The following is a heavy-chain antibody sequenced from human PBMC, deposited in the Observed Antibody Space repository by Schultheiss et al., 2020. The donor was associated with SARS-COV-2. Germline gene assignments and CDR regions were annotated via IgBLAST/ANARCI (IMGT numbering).Heavy chain of an antibody. CDR1: GFPFSKYW. CDR2: ISSDGNSA. V-gene: IGHV3-74*01. Sequence: GVSLKISCAASGFPFSKYWMHWVRQVPGSGLVWVSRISSDGNSASFADFVKGRFTISRDNAKNTLSLQMDSLRAEDTAVYYCVARGAGGRDVWGQGTTVTVSS. J-gene: IGHJ6*02. CDR3: VARGAGGRDV. D-gene: IGHD2-15*01.